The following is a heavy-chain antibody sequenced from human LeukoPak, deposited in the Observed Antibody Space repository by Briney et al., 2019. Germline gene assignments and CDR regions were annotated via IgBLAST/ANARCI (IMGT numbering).Heavy chain of an antibody. J-gene: IGHJ4*02. D-gene: IGHD3-3*01. CDR1: GFTFGTYS. CDR2: FSGSNNYI. Sequence: GGSLRLSCAASGFTFGTYSMNWVRQAPGKGLEWVSSFSGSNNYIYYADSVKGRFTISRDNAKNSLYLQMNSLRAEDTAVYYCARGDYDFWSGYFGYFDYWGQGTLVTVSS. V-gene: IGHV3-21*01. CDR3: ARGDYDFWSGYFGYFDY.